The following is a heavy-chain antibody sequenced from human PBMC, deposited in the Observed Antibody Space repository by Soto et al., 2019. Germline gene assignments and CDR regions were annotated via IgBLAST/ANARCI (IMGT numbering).Heavy chain of an antibody. CDR2: INTDGSGT. J-gene: IGHJ4*02. CDR1: AFTFSDYW. Sequence: EVQLVESGGGLVQPGGSLILSCAASAFTFSDYWMHWVRQVPGKGLVWVSRINTDGSGTSYADFVKGRFTSSRDNAKNTLFLQMNSLSADDTAVYYCATLQLAGPDYWGQGPLVTVSS. CDR3: ATLQLAGPDY. V-gene: IGHV3-74*01. D-gene: IGHD6-19*01.